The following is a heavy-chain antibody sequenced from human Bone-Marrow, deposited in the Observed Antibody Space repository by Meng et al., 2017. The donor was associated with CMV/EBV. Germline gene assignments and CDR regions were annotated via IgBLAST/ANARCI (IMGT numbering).Heavy chain of an antibody. V-gene: IGHV3-11*01. Sequence: GESLKISCAASGFTFSDYYMSWIRQAPGKGLEWVSYISSSGSTIYYADSVKGRFTISRDNSKNTLYLQMNSLRAEDTAVYYCAKPAVYSSSWYSHYYYGMDVWGQGTTVTVSS. D-gene: IGHD6-13*01. CDR1: GFTFSDYY. CDR2: ISSSGSTI. J-gene: IGHJ6*02. CDR3: AKPAVYSSSWYSHYYYGMDV.